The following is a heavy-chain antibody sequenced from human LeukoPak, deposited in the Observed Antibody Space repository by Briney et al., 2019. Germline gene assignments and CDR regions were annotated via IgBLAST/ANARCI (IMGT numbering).Heavy chain of an antibody. CDR3: TTVPQLVGARPAYFDY. J-gene: IGHJ4*02. Sequence: GGSLRLSCAASGFTFSTYGMRWVRQAPGKGLEWVALISYDGSNKYYADSVKGRFTISRDTSRNTLYLQMNSLKTEDTAVYYCTTVPQLVGARPAYFDYWGQGTLVTVSS. CDR2: ISYDGSNK. CDR1: GFTFSTYG. D-gene: IGHD1-26*01. V-gene: IGHV3-30*03.